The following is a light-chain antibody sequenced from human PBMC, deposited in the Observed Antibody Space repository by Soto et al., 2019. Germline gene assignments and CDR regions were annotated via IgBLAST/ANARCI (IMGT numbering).Light chain of an antibody. Sequence: EIVITQSPTTLSLSPGERATLSCRASQNMRSNLAWYQQKPGQAPRPLIYSASSRATGIPDRFSGSGSGTDFTLTISRLEPEDFAIYYCQQYYNSPWTFGQGTKVDIK. J-gene: IGKJ1*01. CDR3: QQYYNSPWT. V-gene: IGKV3D-15*02. CDR1: QNMRSN. CDR2: SAS.